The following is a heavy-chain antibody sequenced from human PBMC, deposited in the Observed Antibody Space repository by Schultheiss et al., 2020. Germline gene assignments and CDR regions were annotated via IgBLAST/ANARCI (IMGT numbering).Heavy chain of an antibody. V-gene: IGHV1-2*02. CDR2: INPNSGGT. J-gene: IGHJ6*02. Sequence: ASVKVSCKASGGTFSSYAISWVRQAPGQGLEWMGGINPNSGGTKSAQKFQVRLTMTWDTSISTSYMELNRLGSDDTAVYYCARGPYSNPYYYGMDVWGQGTTVTVSS. D-gene: IGHD4-11*01. CDR3: ARGPYSNPYYYGMDV. CDR1: GGTFSSYA.